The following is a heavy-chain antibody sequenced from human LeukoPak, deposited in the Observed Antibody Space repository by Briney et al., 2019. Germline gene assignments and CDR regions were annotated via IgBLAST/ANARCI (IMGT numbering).Heavy chain of an antibody. J-gene: IGHJ4*02. CDR3: ARRYCSGGSCFGFTLDY. V-gene: IGHV3-23*01. CDR2: ITGSGDNT. Sequence: HPGGSLRLSCAASGFTFSSYSMNWVRHAPGKGLECVSAITGSGDNTYYSDSLKGRFTISRDNSKNTLYLQMNSLRAEDTAMYFCARRYCSGGSCFGFTLDYWGQGTLVTVSS. CDR1: GFTFSSYS. D-gene: IGHD2-15*01.